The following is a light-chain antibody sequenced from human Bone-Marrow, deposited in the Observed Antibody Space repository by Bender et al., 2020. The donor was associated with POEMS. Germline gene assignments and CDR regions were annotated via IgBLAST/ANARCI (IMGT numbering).Light chain of an antibody. J-gene: IGLJ2*01. CDR2: EGS. CDR3: CSYVGGTTYVT. Sequence: QSALTQPASVSGSPGQSITISCTGTSSDVGSYHRVSWYQQHPGKAPQLVIYEGSKRPSGVSDRFSGSKSGNTASLTISGLQAEDEGDYHCCSYVGGTTYVTFGGGTKLTVL. CDR1: SSDVGSYHR. V-gene: IGLV2-23*01.